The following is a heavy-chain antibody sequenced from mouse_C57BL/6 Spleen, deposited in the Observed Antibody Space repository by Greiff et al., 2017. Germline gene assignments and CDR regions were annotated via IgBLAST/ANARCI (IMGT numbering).Heavy chain of an antibody. V-gene: IGHV5-6*01. CDR1: GFTFSSYG. Sequence: VQLKESGGDLVKPGGSLKLSCAASGFTFSSYGMSWVRQTPDKRLEWVATISSGGSYTYYPDSVKGRFTISRDNAKNTLYLQMSSLKSEDTAMYYCARPYYYGSSWRFAYWGQGTLVTVSA. D-gene: IGHD1-1*01. CDR3: ARPYYYGSSWRFAY. J-gene: IGHJ3*01. CDR2: ISSGGSYT.